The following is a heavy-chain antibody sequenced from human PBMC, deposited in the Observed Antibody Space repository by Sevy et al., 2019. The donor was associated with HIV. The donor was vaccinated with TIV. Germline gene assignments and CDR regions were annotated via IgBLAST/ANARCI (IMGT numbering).Heavy chain of an antibody. D-gene: IGHD2-8*02. V-gene: IGHV3-7*01. CDR3: ARSGGGYDYGMDV. J-gene: IGHJ6*02. CDR1: EFTFSSYW. Sequence: GESLKISCAASEFTFSSYWMSWVRQAPGKGPEWVAKIKQDGSENYYVDSVKGGFNISRDNAKNSLYLQMNSLRVEDTAVYYCARSGGGYDYGMDVWGQGTTVTVSS. CDR2: IKQDGSEN.